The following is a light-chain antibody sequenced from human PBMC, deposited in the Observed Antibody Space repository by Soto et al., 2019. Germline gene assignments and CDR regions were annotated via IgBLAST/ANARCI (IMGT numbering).Light chain of an antibody. CDR3: QQYYSSPQT. V-gene: IGKV4-1*01. CDR1: QSVLYSSKNKNY. J-gene: IGKJ1*01. Sequence: DIVMTQSPDSLAVSLGERATINCKSSQSVLYSSKNKNYLAWYQQKPGQPPKLITYWASTRESGVPDRFSGSESGTDFTLTISSLQAEDVAGYYCQQYYSSPQTFGQGTKVEIK. CDR2: WAS.